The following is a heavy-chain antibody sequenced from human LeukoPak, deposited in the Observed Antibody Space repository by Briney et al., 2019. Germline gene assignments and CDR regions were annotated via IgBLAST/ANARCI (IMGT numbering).Heavy chain of an antibody. D-gene: IGHD3-22*01. CDR1: GGSFSGYY. V-gene: IGHV4-34*01. CDR3: ARGYYDPQFDY. CDR2: INHSGST. Sequence: SETLSLTCAVYGGSFSGYYWSWLRQPPGKGLEWIGEINHSGSTNYNPSLKSRVTISVDTSKNQFSLKLSSVTAADTAVYYCARGYYDPQFDYWGQGTLVTVSS. J-gene: IGHJ4*02.